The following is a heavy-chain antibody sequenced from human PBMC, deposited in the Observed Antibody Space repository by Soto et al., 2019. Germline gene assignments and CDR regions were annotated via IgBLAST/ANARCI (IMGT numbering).Heavy chain of an antibody. J-gene: IGHJ6*03. CDR1: GGSISSYY. CDR3: ARGGYYGSGSYPHYYYYYMDV. CDR2: IYYSGST. Sequence: SETLSLTCTVSGGSISSYYWSWIRQPPGKGLEWIGYIYYSGSTNYNPSLKSRVTISVDTSKNQFSLKLSSVTAADTAVYYCARGGYYGSGSYPHYYYYYMDVWGKGTTVTVSS. D-gene: IGHD3-10*01. V-gene: IGHV4-59*08.